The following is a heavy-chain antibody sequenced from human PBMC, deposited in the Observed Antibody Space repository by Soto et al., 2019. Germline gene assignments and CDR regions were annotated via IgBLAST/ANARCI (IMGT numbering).Heavy chain of an antibody. J-gene: IGHJ6*02. D-gene: IGHD3-10*01. V-gene: IGHV4-59*08. CDR2: VHHSWGS. CDR3: TRQGFGPLHGLVDV. Sequence: QVQLQESGPGLVKPSETLSLSCTVSGGSISSYYWSWFRQSPGKRMEWIGYVHHSWGSSYNPSLQSRGAISPDTSKSQFSLNVTSVTATVTAVYYCTRQGFGPLHGLVDVWGQGTRVTVSS. CDR1: GGSISSYY.